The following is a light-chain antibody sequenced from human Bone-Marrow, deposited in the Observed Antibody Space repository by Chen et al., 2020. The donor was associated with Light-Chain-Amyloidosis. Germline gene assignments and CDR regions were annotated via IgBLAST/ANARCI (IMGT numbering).Light chain of an antibody. CDR1: NIGSTS. CDR2: DDS. Sequence: SYVLTQPSSVSVAPGQTATIACGGNNIGSTSVNWYQQTPGQAPLLVVYDDSDRPSGIPERLSGSNSWNTSTLPISRVESGYEADYYCQVWDRSSDRPVFGGGTKLTVL. J-gene: IGLJ3*02. V-gene: IGLV3-21*02. CDR3: QVWDRSSDRPV.